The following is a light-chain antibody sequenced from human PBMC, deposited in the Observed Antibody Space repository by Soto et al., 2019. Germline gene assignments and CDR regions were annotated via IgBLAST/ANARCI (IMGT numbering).Light chain of an antibody. J-gene: IGKJ1*01. CDR1: QSIRTW. CDR3: QQYNSYSRT. V-gene: IGKV1-5*03. Sequence: DIQMTQSPSTLSASVGDRVTITCRASQSIRTWLAWYQQKPGKAPKLLIYKASSLESGVPSRFSGSGSGTEFTLTISSLQPDDFATYYCQQYNSYSRTFSQGTKVEIK. CDR2: KAS.